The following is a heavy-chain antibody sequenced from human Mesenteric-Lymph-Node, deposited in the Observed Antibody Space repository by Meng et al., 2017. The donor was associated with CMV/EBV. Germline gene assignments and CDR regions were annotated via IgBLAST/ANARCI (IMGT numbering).Heavy chain of an antibody. CDR1: GFTFGSYA. Sequence: GSLRLSCAASGFTFGSYAMNWVRQAPGKGLDWVSAISGSGVTTYYADSVKGRFTISRDDSKNTLYLQMNSLRAEDTAVYYCAKDITRSTTHYYYYGMDVWGQGTTVTVSS. J-gene: IGHJ6*02. CDR2: ISGSGVTT. D-gene: IGHD2-2*01. CDR3: AKDITRSTTHYYYYGMDV. V-gene: IGHV3-23*01.